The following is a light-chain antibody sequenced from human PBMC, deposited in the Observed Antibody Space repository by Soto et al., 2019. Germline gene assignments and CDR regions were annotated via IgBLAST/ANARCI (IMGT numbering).Light chain of an antibody. CDR3: QQSYSAPYT. V-gene: IGKV1-39*01. Sequence: DIQMTQSPSSLSASAGDRVTITCRASQPISYYLNWYQQQPGEAPKLLIYAASNLHSGVPSRFSASGSATDFTLTISGLQAEDFATYYCQQSYSAPYTFGQGTKLDI. CDR2: AAS. CDR1: QPISYY. J-gene: IGKJ2*01.